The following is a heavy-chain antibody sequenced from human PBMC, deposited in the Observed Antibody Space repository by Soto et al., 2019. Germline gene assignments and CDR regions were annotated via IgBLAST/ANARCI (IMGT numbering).Heavy chain of an antibody. CDR1: GGSISSGGYY. V-gene: IGHV4-31*03. J-gene: IGHJ4*02. Sequence: SETLSLTCTVSGGSISSGGYYWSWIRQHPGKGLEWIGYIYYSGSTYYNPSLKSRVTISVDTSKNQFSLKLSSVTAADTAVYYCARERRMLQLFDYWGQGTLVTVSS. D-gene: IGHD5-18*01. CDR3: ARERRMLQLFDY. CDR2: IYYSGST.